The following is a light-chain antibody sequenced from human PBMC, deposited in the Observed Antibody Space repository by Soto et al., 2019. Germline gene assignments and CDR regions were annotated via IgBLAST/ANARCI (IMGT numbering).Light chain of an antibody. CDR2: DAS. V-gene: IGKV3-11*01. J-gene: IGKJ4*01. CDR1: QSVSSY. Sequence: EIVLTQSPATLSLSPGERATLSCRASQSVSSYLAWYQQKPGQAPRLLIYDASNRATGIPARFSGSGSGTDFTLTISSLDPEDFALYYCQQRSNWPPTFGGGTKVEI. CDR3: QQRSNWPPT.